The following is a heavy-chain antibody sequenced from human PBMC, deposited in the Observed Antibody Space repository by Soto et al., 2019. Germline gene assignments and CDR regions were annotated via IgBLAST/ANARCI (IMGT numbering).Heavy chain of an antibody. CDR2: IIPITGIP. CDR3: SRDLVDN. CDR1: GGTFNIYS. D-gene: IGHD1-26*01. V-gene: IGHV1-69*04. Sequence: QVQLVQSGAEVKKPGSSVKVSCKASGGTFNIYSISWVRQAPGQGLEWMGRIIPITGIPNYAQKFQGRVTITADKSTSTAYMELSSLRSEDKAVYYCSRDLVDNWGQGTLVTVSS. J-gene: IGHJ4*02.